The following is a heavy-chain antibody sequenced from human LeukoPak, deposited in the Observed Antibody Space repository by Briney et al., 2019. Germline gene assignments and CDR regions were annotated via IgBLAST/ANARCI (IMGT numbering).Heavy chain of an antibody. J-gene: IGHJ3*02. Sequence: PGGSLRLSCVASGFTFSDAWMSWVRQAPGKGLEWVARIRSRTEGGTADYAAPVKGRFTISRDDSENTLSLQMNSLKSEDTAVYYCTTDYCSDGSCPGAFDMWGQGIMVTVSS. V-gene: IGHV3-15*01. CDR1: GFTFSDAW. D-gene: IGHD2-15*01. CDR3: TTDYCSDGSCPGAFDM. CDR2: IRSRTEGGTA.